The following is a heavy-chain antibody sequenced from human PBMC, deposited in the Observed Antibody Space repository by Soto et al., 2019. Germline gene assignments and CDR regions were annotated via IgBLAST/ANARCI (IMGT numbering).Heavy chain of an antibody. CDR3: ARADFNGSWYGYYYYGMDV. CDR2: ISAYNGNT. V-gene: IGHV1-18*01. D-gene: IGHD6-13*01. CDR1: CYTFTSYG. Sequence: ASVKVSCKASCYTFTSYGISWVRQAPGQGLERMGWISAYNGNTNYAQKLQGRVTMTRDTSTSTVYMELSSLRSEDTAVYYCARADFNGSWYGYYYYGMDVWGQGTTVTVSS. J-gene: IGHJ6*02.